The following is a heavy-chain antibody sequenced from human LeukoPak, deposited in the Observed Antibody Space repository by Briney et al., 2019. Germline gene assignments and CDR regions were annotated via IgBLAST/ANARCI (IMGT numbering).Heavy chain of an antibody. Sequence: GGSLRLSCAASGFTFSSYSMNWVRQAPGKGLEWVSSISSSSGYIYYADSVKGRFTISRDNAKNSLYLQMNSLRAEDTAVYYCARDGRYCSSTSCYKAWFDPWGQGTLVTVSS. CDR2: ISSSSGYI. V-gene: IGHV3-21*01. D-gene: IGHD2-2*02. CDR1: GFTFSSYS. J-gene: IGHJ5*02. CDR3: ARDGRYCSSTSCYKAWFDP.